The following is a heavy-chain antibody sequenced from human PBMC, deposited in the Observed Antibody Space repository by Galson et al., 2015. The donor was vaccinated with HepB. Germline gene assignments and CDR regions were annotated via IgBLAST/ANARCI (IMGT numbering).Heavy chain of an antibody. D-gene: IGHD3-3*01. Sequence: SVKVSCKASGYTFTDYVVNWVRQAPGQGLEWMGWMNTNTGTPTYAPGFAGRFVFSLDTSVTPAYLQISSLETDDTAVYYCARTPLRFLDWLPYYDYYYMEAWGEGTTVTVSS. J-gene: IGHJ6*03. CDR3: ARTPLRFLDWLPYYDYYYMEA. CDR1: GYTFTDYV. CDR2: MNTNTGTP. V-gene: IGHV7-4-1*02.